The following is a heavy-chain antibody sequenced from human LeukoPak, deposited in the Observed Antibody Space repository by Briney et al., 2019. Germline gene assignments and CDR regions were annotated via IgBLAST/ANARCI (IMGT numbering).Heavy chain of an antibody. D-gene: IGHD4-23*01. CDR3: ARDQTTVVTPWGYYYGMDA. CDR1: GFTFNYAW. J-gene: IGHJ6*02. Sequence: GGSLRLSCAASGFTFNYAWMSWVRQVPGKGLEWVSYISSSSSTIYYADSVKGRFTISRDNAKNSLYLQMDSLRDEDTAVYYCARDQTTVVTPWGYYYGMDAWGQGTTVTVSS. CDR2: ISSSSSTI. V-gene: IGHV3-48*02.